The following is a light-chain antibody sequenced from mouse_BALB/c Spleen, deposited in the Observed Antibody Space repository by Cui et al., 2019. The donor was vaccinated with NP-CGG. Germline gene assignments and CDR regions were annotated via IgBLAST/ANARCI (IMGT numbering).Light chain of an antibody. Sequence: QAVVTQESAPTTSPGATVTLTCRSSTGTVTTNNYANWVQEKPDHFFTGLIGGTNNRAPGVPARFSGSLIGDKAALTITGAQTEDEAIYFCALWYSNHWVFGGGTKLTVL. CDR2: GTN. CDR1: TGTVTTNNY. V-gene: IGLV1*01. J-gene: IGLJ1*01. CDR3: ALWYSNHWV.